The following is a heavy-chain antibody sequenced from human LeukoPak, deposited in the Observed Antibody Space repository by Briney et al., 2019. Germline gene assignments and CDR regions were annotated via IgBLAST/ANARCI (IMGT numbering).Heavy chain of an antibody. J-gene: IGHJ5*02. CDR1: GGSISSYY. CDR3: ARGEYSSSSPWSDP. Sequence: PSETLSLTCTVSGGSISSYYWSWIRQPPGKGLEWIGYIYYSGSTNYNPSLKSRVTISVDTSKNQFSLKLSSVTAADTAVYYCARGEYSSSSPWSDPWGQGTLVTVSS. D-gene: IGHD6-6*01. V-gene: IGHV4-59*01. CDR2: IYYSGST.